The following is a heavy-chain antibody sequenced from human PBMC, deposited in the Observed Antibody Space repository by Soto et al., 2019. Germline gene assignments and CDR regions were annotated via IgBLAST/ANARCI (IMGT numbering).Heavy chain of an antibody. CDR1: SGPISTYH. J-gene: IGHJ6*02. CDR2: IYYSGST. V-gene: IGHV4-59*01. D-gene: IGHD3-9*01. CDR3: ARLNYDILTGRYYGIDV. Sequence: ETLSLTCTVSSGPISTYHWSWIRQPPGKGREWIGYIYYSGSTNYNPSLKSRVTLSVDTSKNQFSLKLSSVTAADTAVYYCARLNYDILTGRYYGIDVWGQGTTVTVSS.